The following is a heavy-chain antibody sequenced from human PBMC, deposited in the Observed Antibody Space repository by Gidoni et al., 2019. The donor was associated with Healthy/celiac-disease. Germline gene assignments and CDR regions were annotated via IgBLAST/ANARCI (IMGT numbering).Heavy chain of an antibody. D-gene: IGHD6-19*01. CDR3: ARTGPGGIAVAGNWFDP. J-gene: IGHJ5*02. CDR1: GFTFSDYY. CDR2: ISSSSSYT. V-gene: IGHV3-11*06. Sequence: QVQLVESGGGLVKPGGSLRLSCAASGFTFSDYYMSWIRQAPGKGLEWVSYISSSSSYTNYADSVKGRFTISRDNAKNSLYLQMNSLRAEDTAVYYCARTGPGGIAVAGNWFDPWGQGTLVTVSS.